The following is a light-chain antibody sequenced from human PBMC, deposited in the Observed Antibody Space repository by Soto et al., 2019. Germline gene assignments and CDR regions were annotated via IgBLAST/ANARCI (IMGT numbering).Light chain of an antibody. CDR3: SSYTSSSTVV. Sequence: QSVLTQPASVSGSPGQSINISCTGTSSDVGGYNYVSWYQQHPGKAPKLMIYDVSNRPSGVSNRFSGSKSGNTASLTISGLQAEYEADYYCSSYTSSSTVVFGGGTQLTVL. CDR2: DVS. V-gene: IGLV2-14*01. J-gene: IGLJ2*01. CDR1: SSDVGGYNY.